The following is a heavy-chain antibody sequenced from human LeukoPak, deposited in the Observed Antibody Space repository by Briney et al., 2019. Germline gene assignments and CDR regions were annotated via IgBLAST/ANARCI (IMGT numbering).Heavy chain of an antibody. V-gene: IGHV1-2*02. CDR3: TRPQETALRYYMDV. CDR2: INPNSGGT. D-gene: IGHD2-21*02. CDR1: GYTFTGYY. J-gene: IGHJ6*03. Sequence: ASVKVSCKASGYTFTGYYMHWVRQAPGQGLEWMGWINPNSGGTNYAQKFQGRVTMTRDTSISTAYMELSRLRSDDTAVYYCTRPQETALRYYMDVWGKGTTVTVSS.